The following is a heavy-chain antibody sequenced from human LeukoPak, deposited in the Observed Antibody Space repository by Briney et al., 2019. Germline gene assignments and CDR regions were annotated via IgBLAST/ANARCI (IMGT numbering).Heavy chain of an antibody. D-gene: IGHD4-11*01. CDR3: ARGNSHSFDY. CDR1: GFTLSSYW. Sequence: GGSLRLSCAASGFTLSSYWMHWVRQTPGKGPVWVSRINSDRSSTSYADSVKGRFTISRDNAKNTLYLQMNSLRAEDTAVYYCARGNSHSFDYWGKGALVTVSS. V-gene: IGHV3-74*01. CDR2: INSDRSST. J-gene: IGHJ4*02.